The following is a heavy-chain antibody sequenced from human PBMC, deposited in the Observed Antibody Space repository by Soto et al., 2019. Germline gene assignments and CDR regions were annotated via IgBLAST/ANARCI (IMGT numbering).Heavy chain of an antibody. D-gene: IGHD2-21*01. CDR1: GGSLGIYH. CDR2: IYNGGRT. V-gene: IGHV4-59*01. CDR3: ARGLAFPYYYDL. J-gene: IGHJ4*02. Sequence: QVQLQESGPGLVEPSETLSLNCSVSGGSLGIYHWSWIRQAPGRGLEWIGDIYNGGRTNYNPSLCTRVTISVDTYKNQFPLKVTSGAAADTAVYYWARGLAFPYYYDLWGQGSLVTVSS.